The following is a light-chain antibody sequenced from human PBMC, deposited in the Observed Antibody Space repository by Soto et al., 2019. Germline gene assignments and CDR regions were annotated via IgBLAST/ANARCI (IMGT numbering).Light chain of an antibody. CDR2: EVT. CDR1: SSDVGSYDL. J-gene: IGLJ2*01. V-gene: IGLV2-23*02. CDR3: CSYANGNTVL. Sequence: QSVLTQPASVSGSPGQSITISCTGTSSDVGSYDLVSWYQHHPGTAPKLILYEVTKRPSGVSNRFSGSKSGNTASLTISGLQTEDDSHYYCCSYANGNTVLFGGGAKVTVL.